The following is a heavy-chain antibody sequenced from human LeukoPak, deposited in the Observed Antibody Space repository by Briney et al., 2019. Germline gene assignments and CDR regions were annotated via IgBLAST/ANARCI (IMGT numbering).Heavy chain of an antibody. CDR2: INPNSGGT. J-gene: IGHJ4*02. CDR3: ARVYLGVYYHGSSGYSHLDY. V-gene: IGHV1-2*02. Sequence: ASVKVSCQASGYTFTDYYMHWVRQAPGQGLEWMGLINPNSGGTNYAQKFQGRVTMTRDTSISTAYMELSRLRSDDTAVYYCARVYLGVYYHGSSGYSHLDYWGQRTLVTVSS. D-gene: IGHD3-22*01. CDR1: GYTFTDYY.